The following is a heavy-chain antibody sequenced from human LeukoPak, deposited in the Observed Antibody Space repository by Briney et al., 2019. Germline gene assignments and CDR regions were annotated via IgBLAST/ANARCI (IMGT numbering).Heavy chain of an antibody. CDR3: SRAADVVLVPPSDD. CDR2: INPNSGDT. V-gene: IGHV1-2*02. Sequence: ASVKVSCKASGYTFTTHGISWVRQAPGQGLEWMGWINPNSGDTNYAQKFKGRVTMTRDTSISAAYMELSSLRFDDTAVYYCSRAADVVLVPPSDDWGQGTLVTVSS. D-gene: IGHD2-8*02. CDR1: GYTFTTHG. J-gene: IGHJ4*02.